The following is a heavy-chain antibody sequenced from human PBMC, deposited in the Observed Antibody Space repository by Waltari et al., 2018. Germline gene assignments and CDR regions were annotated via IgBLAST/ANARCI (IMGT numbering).Heavy chain of an antibody. Sequence: QVQLQESGPGLVKPSETLSLTCTVSGGSISSYYWSWIRQPPGKGLEWIWYIYYSGSTNYNPSLKSRVTISVDTSKNQFSLKLSSVTAADTAGYYCARGLRGGVRPAFDYWGQGTLVTVSS. CDR3: ARGLRGGVRPAFDY. CDR1: GGSISSYY. D-gene: IGHD3-16*01. CDR2: IYYSGST. J-gene: IGHJ4*02. V-gene: IGHV4-59*01.